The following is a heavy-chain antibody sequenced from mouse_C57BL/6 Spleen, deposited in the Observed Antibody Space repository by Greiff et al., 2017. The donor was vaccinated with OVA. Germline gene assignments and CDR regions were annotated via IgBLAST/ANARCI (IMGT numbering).Heavy chain of an antibody. CDR1: GYTFTSYG. J-gene: IGHJ2*01. V-gene: IGHV1-81*01. D-gene: IGHD1-1*01. Sequence: VQLQQSGAELARPGASVKLSCKASGYTFTSYGISWVKQSTGQGLEWIGEIYPKSGNTYYNEKFKGKATLTADKSSSTAYMELRSLTSEDSAVYFCARGLRYEPTYYVDYWGQGTTLTVSS. CDR2: IYPKSGNT. CDR3: ARGLRYEPTYYVDY.